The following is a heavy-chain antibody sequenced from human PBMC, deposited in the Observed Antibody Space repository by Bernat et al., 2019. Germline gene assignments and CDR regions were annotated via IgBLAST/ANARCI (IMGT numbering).Heavy chain of an antibody. V-gene: IGHV3-30*18. CDR2: ISYDGSNK. Sequence: QVQLVESGGGVVQPGRSLRLSCAASGFTFSSYGMHWVRQAPGKGLEWVAVISYDGSNKYYADSVKGRFTISRDNSKNTLYLQMNSLRAEDTAVYYCAKDAIVRGVILYYYYGMDVWGQGTTVTVSS. D-gene: IGHD3-10*01. CDR3: AKDAIVRGVILYYYYGMDV. J-gene: IGHJ6*02. CDR1: GFTFSSYG.